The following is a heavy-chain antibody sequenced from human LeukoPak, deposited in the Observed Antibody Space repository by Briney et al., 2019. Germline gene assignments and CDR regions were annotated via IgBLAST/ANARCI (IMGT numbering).Heavy chain of an antibody. D-gene: IGHD3-10*01. Sequence: ASVKVSCKASGYTFTSYYMHWVRQAPGQGLEWMGIINPSGGSTSYAQKFQGRVTMTRDTSTSTVYMELSSLRSEDTAVYYCARDEAVTYYGSGSYYLFDYWGQGTLVTVSS. CDR1: GYTFTSYY. J-gene: IGHJ4*02. V-gene: IGHV1-46*01. CDR3: ARDEAVTYYGSGSYYLFDY. CDR2: INPSGGST.